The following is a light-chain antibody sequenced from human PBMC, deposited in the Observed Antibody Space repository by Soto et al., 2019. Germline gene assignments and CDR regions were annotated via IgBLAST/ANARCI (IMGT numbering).Light chain of an antibody. CDR3: QQYDNWPLN. CDR2: AVS. CDR1: QNVNSK. V-gene: IGKV3-15*01. J-gene: IGKJ1*01. Sequence: EIVMTQSPATLSVSPGEGATLSCRASQNVNSKLAWYQQKLGQAPRLLIYAVSNRATGIPARFSGSGSGTEFTLTIDSLQSEDFALYYCQQYDNWPLNFGEGTNVEIK.